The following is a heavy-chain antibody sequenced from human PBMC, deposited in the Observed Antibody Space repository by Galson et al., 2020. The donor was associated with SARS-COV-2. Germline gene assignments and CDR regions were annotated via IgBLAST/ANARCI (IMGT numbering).Heavy chain of an antibody. CDR1: GGSITSYY. CDR2: IFYSGSS. J-gene: IGHJ4*02. Sequence: SETLSLTCTVSGGSITSYYWSWIRQPPGRGLECIGYIFYSGSSNYNPSPKSRVTISLDTSKSQFSLKLTSVTAADTAVYYCARLNWNAGGLDYWGQGTLVTVSS. CDR3: ARLNWNAGGLDY. D-gene: IGHD1-1*01. V-gene: IGHV4-59*01.